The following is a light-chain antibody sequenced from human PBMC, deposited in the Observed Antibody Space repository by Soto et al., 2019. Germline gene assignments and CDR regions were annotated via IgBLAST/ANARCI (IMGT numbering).Light chain of an antibody. V-gene: IGKV1-13*02. Sequence: AILLTQSPSSLSASVGDRVAITCRASQVISTAVAWFQEKPGKAPKLLIYDASILASGVPSRFSGSGSGTDFTLTINSLQPEDSATYYCQQLNAYPPALSFGGGTKVEIK. CDR3: QQLNAYPPALS. CDR1: QVISTA. J-gene: IGKJ4*01. CDR2: DAS.